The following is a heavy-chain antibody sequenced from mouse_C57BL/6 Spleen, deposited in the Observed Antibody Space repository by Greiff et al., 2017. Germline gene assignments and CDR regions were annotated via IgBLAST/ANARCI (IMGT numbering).Heavy chain of an antibody. CDR1: GFTFTSYG. Sequence: DVLLVESGADLVKPGASLKLSCAASGFTFTSYGMSWVRQTPDKRLEWVGTISSCGSYTYYPDSVKGRFTFSRDNAKNTLYLQMSSLKCESTAMYYCASHAVARVVASPAYWGQGTLVTVSA. D-gene: IGHD1-1*01. J-gene: IGHJ3*01. V-gene: IGHV5-6*01. CDR2: ISSCGSYT. CDR3: ASHAVARVVASPAY.